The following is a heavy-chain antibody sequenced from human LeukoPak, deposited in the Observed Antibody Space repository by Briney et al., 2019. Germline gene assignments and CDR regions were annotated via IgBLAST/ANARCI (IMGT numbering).Heavy chain of an antibody. J-gene: IGHJ3*02. CDR3: ARHAYPTSFDI. V-gene: IGHV4-59*08. Sequence: SETLSLTCTVSGGSISGYYWSWIRQPPGKGLEWIGYIYYSGSTNYNPSLKSRVTISVDTSKNQFSLKLSSVTAADTAVYYCARHAYPTSFDIWGQGTMATVSS. CDR1: GGSISGYY. D-gene: IGHD3-16*01. CDR2: IYYSGST.